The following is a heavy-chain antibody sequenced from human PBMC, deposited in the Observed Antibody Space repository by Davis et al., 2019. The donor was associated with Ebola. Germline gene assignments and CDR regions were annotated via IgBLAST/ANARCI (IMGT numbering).Heavy chain of an antibody. Sequence: GESLKISCAASGFTFSSYAMHWVRQAPGKRLEWVAVISYDGSNKYYADSVKGRFTISRDNSKNTLYLQMNSLRAEDTAVYYCARDPGIADSYWGQGTLVTVSS. CDR3: ARDPGIADSY. D-gene: IGHD6-13*01. V-gene: IGHV3-30-3*01. J-gene: IGHJ4*02. CDR1: GFTFSSYA. CDR2: ISYDGSNK.